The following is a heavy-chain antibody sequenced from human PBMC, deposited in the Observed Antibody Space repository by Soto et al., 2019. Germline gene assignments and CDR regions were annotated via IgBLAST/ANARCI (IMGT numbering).Heavy chain of an antibody. CDR2: ISYDGSNK. Sequence: QPGGSLRLSCAASGFTFSSYGMHWVRQAPGKGLEWVAVISYDGSNKYYADSVKGRFTISRDNSKNTLYLQMNSLRAEDTAVYYCAKDGTGYDFWSGYYRAEDVWGQGTTVTVSS. V-gene: IGHV3-30*18. J-gene: IGHJ6*02. D-gene: IGHD3-3*01. CDR1: GFTFSSYG. CDR3: AKDGTGYDFWSGYYRAEDV.